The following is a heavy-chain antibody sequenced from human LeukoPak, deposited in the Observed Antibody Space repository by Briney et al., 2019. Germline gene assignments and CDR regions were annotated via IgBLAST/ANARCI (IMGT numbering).Heavy chain of an antibody. V-gene: IGHV4-4*07. Sequence: KPSETLSLTCTVSGGSISSYYWTWIRQPAGKGLEWIGRIYSSGSTYYNPSLKSRVTMSVDTSKNRFSLKLSSVTAADTAVYYCARGRITMVRGGHTRSHLKRAPFDYWGQGTLVTVSS. J-gene: IGHJ4*02. CDR2: IYSSGST. CDR3: ARGRITMVRGGHTRSHLKRAPFDY. CDR1: GGSISSYY. D-gene: IGHD3-10*01.